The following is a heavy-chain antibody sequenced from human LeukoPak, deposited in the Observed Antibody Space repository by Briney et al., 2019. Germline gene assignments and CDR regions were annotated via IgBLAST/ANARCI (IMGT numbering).Heavy chain of an antibody. CDR2: IYYDGSNK. V-gene: IGHV3-33*08. Sequence: GGSLRLSCAASGFTFSSYWMHWVRQAPGKGLEWVAVIYYDGSNKYYADSVKGRFTISKDNSMNTLYLQMNSLRAEDTAVYYCARVFSSGWQTDYWGQGTLVTVSS. CDR1: GFTFSSYW. D-gene: IGHD6-19*01. J-gene: IGHJ4*02. CDR3: ARVFSSGWQTDY.